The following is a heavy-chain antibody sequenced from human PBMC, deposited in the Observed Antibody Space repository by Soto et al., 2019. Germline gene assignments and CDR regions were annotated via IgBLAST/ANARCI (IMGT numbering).Heavy chain of an antibody. J-gene: IGHJ5*02. CDR2: IYYSGST. Sequence: KSSETLSLTCIVSSGSITSSSYYWGWIRQPPGKGLQWIGSIYYSGSTYYNPPLKSRVTISVDTAKNQFSLNLRSVTAADTAVYYCAGESNYDWFDPWGQGTLVTVSS. D-gene: IGHD4-4*01. CDR3: AGESNYDWFDP. V-gene: IGHV4-39*01. CDR1: SGSITSSSYY.